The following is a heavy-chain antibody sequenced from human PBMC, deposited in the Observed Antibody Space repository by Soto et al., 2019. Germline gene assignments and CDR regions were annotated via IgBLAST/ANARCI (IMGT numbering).Heavy chain of an antibody. Sequence: SETLSLTCAVSGGSISSGGYSWSWIRQPPGKGLEWIGYIYHSGSTYYNPSLKSRVTISVDRSKNQFSLKLSSVTAADTAVYYCARASCGGDCYKAYTPIDAFDIWGQGTMVTVSS. CDR1: GGSISSGGYS. J-gene: IGHJ3*02. CDR2: IYHSGST. CDR3: ARASCGGDCYKAYTPIDAFDI. D-gene: IGHD2-21*02. V-gene: IGHV4-30-2*01.